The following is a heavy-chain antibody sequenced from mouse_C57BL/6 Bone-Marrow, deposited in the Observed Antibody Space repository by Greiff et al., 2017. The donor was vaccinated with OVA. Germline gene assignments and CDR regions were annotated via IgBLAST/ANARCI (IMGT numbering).Heavy chain of an antibody. CDR1: GFTFSSYA. V-gene: IGHV5-4*01. CDR3: ARDRGTGRGFAY. J-gene: IGHJ3*01. CDR2: ISDGGSYT. Sequence: EVKLQESGGGLVKPGGSLKLSCAASGFTFSSYAMSWVRQTPEKRLEWVATISDGGSYTYYPDNVKGRFTISRDNAKNNLYLQMSHLKSEDTAMYYCARDRGTGRGFAYWGQGTLVTVSA. D-gene: IGHD4-1*01.